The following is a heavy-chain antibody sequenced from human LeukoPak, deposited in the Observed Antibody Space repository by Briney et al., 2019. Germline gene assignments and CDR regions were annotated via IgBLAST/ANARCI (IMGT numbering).Heavy chain of an antibody. CDR1: GGSINNNNYY. J-gene: IGHJ5*02. Sequence: PSDTLSLTCSVSGGSINNNNYYWGWIRQPPGKGLEWIGSSYYSGNSYYNPSLKSRATISGDTSKNQFSLNLISVTAADTAVYYCARRGTRYTSINWFDPWGHGTLVTVSS. CDR2: SYYSGNS. D-gene: IGHD6-13*01. CDR3: ARRGTRYTSINWFDP. V-gene: IGHV4-39*01.